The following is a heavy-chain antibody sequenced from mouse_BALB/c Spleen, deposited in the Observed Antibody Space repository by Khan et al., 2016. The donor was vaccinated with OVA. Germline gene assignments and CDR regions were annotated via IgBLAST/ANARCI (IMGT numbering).Heavy chain of an antibody. D-gene: IGHD2-13*01. CDR2: IYRGSDGT. CDR1: GYTFTDYV. V-gene: IGHV1-77*01. Sequence: QVQLKESGPELVKPGASVKMSCKASGYTFTDYVISWVKQRSGQGLEWIGEIYRGSDGTYYSDKFKGKASLTADKSSNTANTPLSSLTSEDSAVYFWARDGVADYVRYFDVWSAGATVTVSS. CDR3: ARDGVADYVRYFDV. J-gene: IGHJ1*01.